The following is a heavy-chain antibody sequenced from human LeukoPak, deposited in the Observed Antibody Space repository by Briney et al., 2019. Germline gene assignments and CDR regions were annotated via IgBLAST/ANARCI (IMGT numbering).Heavy chain of an antibody. J-gene: IGHJ6*03. V-gene: IGHV4-34*01. CDR1: GGSFSGYY. CDR3: ARGLRYNWNPESPLPYYYYMDV. CDR2: INHSGST. D-gene: IGHD1-20*01. Sequence: PSETLSLTCAVYGGSFSGYYWSWIRQPPGKGLEWIGEINHSGSTNYNPSLKSRVTISVDTSKNQFSLKLSSVTAADTAVYYCARGLRYNWNPESPLPYYYYMDVWGKGTTVTVSS.